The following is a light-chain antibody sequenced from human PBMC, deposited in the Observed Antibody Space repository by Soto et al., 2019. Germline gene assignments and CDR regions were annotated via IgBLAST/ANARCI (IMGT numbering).Light chain of an antibody. J-gene: IGKJ1*01. CDR3: QQYNGHPLT. Sequence: DIQMTQSPSTLSASVGDRVTITCRASQSVIRWLAWYQQKPGKAPKLLMYDASSLESGVPSRFRCSGSGTEFTLAISSLQPDDFATYYCQQYNGHPLTFGQGTKVEIK. CDR1: QSVIRW. V-gene: IGKV1-5*01. CDR2: DAS.